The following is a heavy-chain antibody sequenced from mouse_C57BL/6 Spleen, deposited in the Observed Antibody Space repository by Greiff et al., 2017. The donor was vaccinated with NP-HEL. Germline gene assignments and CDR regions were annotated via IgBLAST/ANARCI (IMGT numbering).Heavy chain of an antibody. D-gene: IGHD1-2*01. CDR3: ARQEDYYGLLAY. Sequence: EVKLVESVAELVRPGASVKLSCTASGFNIKNTYMHWVKQRPEQGLEWIGRIDPANGNTKYAPKFQGKATITADTSSNTAYLQRSSLTSEDTAIYYCARQEDYYGLLAYWGQGTLVTVSA. CDR2: IDPANGNT. J-gene: IGHJ3*01. V-gene: IGHV14-3*01. CDR1: GFNIKNTY.